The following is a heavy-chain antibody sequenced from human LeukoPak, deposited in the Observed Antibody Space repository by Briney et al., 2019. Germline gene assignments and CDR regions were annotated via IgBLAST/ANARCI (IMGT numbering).Heavy chain of an antibody. V-gene: IGHV1-46*01. J-gene: IGHJ5*02. CDR2: INPSGGST. CDR1: GYTFTSYY. Sequence: ASVKVSCKASGYTFTSYYMHWVRQAPGQGLEWMGIINPSGGSTSYAQKFQGRVTMTRDTSTSTVYMELSSLRSEDTAVYYCARGYSSGWEYNWFDPWGQGILVTVSS. CDR3: ARGYSSGWEYNWFDP. D-gene: IGHD6-19*01.